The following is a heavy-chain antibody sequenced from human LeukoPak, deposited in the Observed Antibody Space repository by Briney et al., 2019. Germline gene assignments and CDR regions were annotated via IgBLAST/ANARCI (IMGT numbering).Heavy chain of an antibody. J-gene: IGHJ5*02. CDR3: ARWILVVAARQNNWFDP. D-gene: IGHD2-15*01. CDR1: GGSISSYY. V-gene: IGHV4-59*08. Sequence: SETLSLTCTVSGGSISSYYWSWIRQPPGKGLEWIGYIYHSGSTYYNPSLKSRVTISVDTSKNQFSLKLSSVTAADTAVYYCARWILVVAARQNNWFDPWGQGTLVTVSS. CDR2: IYHSGST.